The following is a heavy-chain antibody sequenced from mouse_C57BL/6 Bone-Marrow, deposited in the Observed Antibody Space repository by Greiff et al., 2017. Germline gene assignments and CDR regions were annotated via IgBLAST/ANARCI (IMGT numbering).Heavy chain of an antibody. CDR1: GYTFTSYW. V-gene: IGHV1-50*01. CDR3: ASSRLISFAY. D-gene: IGHD1-3*01. Sequence: QVQLQQPGAELVKPGASVKLSCKASGYTFTSYWMQWVKQRPGQGLEWIGEIDPSDSYTNYNQKFKGKATLTVDTSSSTAYMQLSSLTSEYSAVYYCASSRLISFAYWGQGTLVTVSA. J-gene: IGHJ3*01. CDR2: IDPSDSYT.